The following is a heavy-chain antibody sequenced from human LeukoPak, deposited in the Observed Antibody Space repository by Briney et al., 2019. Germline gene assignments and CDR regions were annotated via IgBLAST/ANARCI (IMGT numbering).Heavy chain of an antibody. CDR2: IYYSGST. Sequence: SETLSLTCTVSGGSISSYYWSWIRQPPGKGLEWIGYIYYSGSTNYNPSLKSRVTISVDTSKNQFSLKLSSVTAADTAVYYCGRDGPRWYGWFDPGARGPLVTVS. J-gene: IGHJ5*02. D-gene: IGHD6-13*01. CDR1: GGSISSYY. CDR3: GRDGPRWYGWFDP. V-gene: IGHV4-59*01.